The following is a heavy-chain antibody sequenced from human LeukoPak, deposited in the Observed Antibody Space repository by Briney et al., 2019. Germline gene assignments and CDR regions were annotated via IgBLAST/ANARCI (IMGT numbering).Heavy chain of an antibody. CDR1: GFTFSSYG. D-gene: IGHD3-22*01. CDR3: AKEAHYYDSSGYSNYFDY. Sequence: GGSLRLSCAASGFTFSSYGMHWVRQAPGKGLEWVAVISYDGSNKYYADSVKGRFTISRDNSKNTLYLQMNSLRAEDTAVYYCAKEAHYYDSSGYSNYFDYWGQGTLVTVSS. J-gene: IGHJ4*02. V-gene: IGHV3-30*18. CDR2: ISYDGSNK.